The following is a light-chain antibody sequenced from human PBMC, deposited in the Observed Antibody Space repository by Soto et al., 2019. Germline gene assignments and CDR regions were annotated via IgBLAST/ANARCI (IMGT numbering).Light chain of an antibody. Sequence: EIVLTQSPGTLSLSPGERATLSCRASQIVSSDHLAWYQQKPGQAPRLLIYGASNRPIGIPDRLSGSGSGTDFTLTISRLEPEDFAVYYCQQYGSSPPYTFGQGTKLEIK. J-gene: IGKJ2*01. CDR3: QQYGSSPPYT. CDR1: QIVSSDH. CDR2: GAS. V-gene: IGKV3-20*01.